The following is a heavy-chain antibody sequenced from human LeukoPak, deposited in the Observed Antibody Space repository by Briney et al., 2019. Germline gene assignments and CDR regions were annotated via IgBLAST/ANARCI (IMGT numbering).Heavy chain of an antibody. V-gene: IGHV3-30*18. Sequence: PGGSLRLSCAASGFTFSHYAIHWVRQAPGKGLEWVAVISDDESDKHYADSVKGRFTISRDNSKNTLHLQMNSLRAEDTAVYYCAKPDYGDRSVDHWGQGTLVTVSS. CDR3: AKPDYGDRSVDH. CDR2: ISDDESDK. D-gene: IGHD4-17*01. J-gene: IGHJ4*02. CDR1: GFTFSHYA.